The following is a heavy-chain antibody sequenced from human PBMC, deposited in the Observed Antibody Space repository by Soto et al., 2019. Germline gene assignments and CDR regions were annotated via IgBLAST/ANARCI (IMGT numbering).Heavy chain of an antibody. CDR2: IYWDNYK. Sequence: QITLKESGPTLVKPTQTLTLTCTFSGFSLSPSGVGVGWIRQPPGKALEWLALIYWDNYKRYSPSLKSRLTITKDXXKXQXXLTMTNMDPVDTATYYCAHSVGYCNGVSCHNYFDYWGQGTLVTVSS. J-gene: IGHJ4*02. V-gene: IGHV2-5*02. D-gene: IGHD2-15*01. CDR1: GFSLSPSGVG. CDR3: AHSVGYCNGVSCHNYFDY.